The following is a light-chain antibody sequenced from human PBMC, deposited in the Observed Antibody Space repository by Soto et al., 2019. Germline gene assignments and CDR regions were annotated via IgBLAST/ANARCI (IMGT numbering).Light chain of an antibody. CDR3: SSYAGSSNMI. CDR1: SSDVGGSTY. Sequence: QSVLTQPPSASGSPGQSVTISCTGTSSDVGGSTYVSWYQQHPGKAPKLMIYEVSKRPSGVPDRFSGSKSGNTASLTVSGLQAEDEADYYCSSYAGSSNMILGGGTQLTVL. V-gene: IGLV2-8*01. CDR2: EVS. J-gene: IGLJ2*01.